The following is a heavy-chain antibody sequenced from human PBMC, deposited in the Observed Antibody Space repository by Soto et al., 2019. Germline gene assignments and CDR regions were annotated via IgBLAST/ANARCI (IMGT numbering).Heavy chain of an antibody. CDR1: GYSFTSYW. CDR3: ARHGSLYYYGSGSPYDY. Sequence: GESLKISCKGSGYSFTSYWIGWVRQMPGKGLEWMGIIYPGDSDTRYSPSFQGQVTISADKSISTAYLQWSSLKASDTAMYYCARHGSLYYYGSGSPYDYWGRGTLVTVSS. D-gene: IGHD3-10*01. CDR2: IYPGDSDT. V-gene: IGHV5-51*01. J-gene: IGHJ4*02.